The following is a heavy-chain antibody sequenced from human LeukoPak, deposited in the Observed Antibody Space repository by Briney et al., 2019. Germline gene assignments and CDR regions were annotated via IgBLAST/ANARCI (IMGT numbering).Heavy chain of an antibody. D-gene: IGHD3-22*01. CDR2: IRYDGRNK. V-gene: IGHV3-30*02. CDR3: AKDTYYDDNSGYSGAFDI. J-gene: IGHJ3*02. Sequence: GGSLRLSCAASGFTFSSYGMHWVRQAPGKGLEWVAFIRYDGRNKYYADSVKGRFTISRDNSKNTLYLQMNSLRAEDTAVYYCAKDTYYDDNSGYSGAFDIWGQGTMVTVSS. CDR1: GFTFSSYG.